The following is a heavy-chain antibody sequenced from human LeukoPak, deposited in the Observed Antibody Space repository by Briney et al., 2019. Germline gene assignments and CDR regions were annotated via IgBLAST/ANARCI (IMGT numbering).Heavy chain of an antibody. CDR3: ASYGEPYGSGSYPGY. CDR1: GFTFSSYA. V-gene: IGHV3-30*04. J-gene: IGHJ4*02. CDR2: ISYDGSNK. Sequence: PGGSLRLSCAASGFTFSSYATHWVRQAPGKGLEWVAVISYDGSNKYYADSVKGRFTISRDNSKNTLYLQMNSLRAEDTAVYYCASYGEPYGSGSYPGYWGQGTLVTVSS. D-gene: IGHD3-10*01.